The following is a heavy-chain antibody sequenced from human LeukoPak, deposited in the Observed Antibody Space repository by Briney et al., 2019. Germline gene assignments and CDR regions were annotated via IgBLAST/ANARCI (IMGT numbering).Heavy chain of an antibody. CDR3: ARDALWFGETTYYYGMDV. V-gene: IGHV3-11*06. CDR1: GFTFSDYF. D-gene: IGHD3-10*01. CDR2: ISSSSSYT. J-gene: IGHJ6*04. Sequence: PGGSLRLSCAASGFTFSDYFMSWIRQAPGKGLEWVSYISSSSSYTNYADSVKGRFTISRDNAKNSLYLRMNSLRAEDTAVYYCARDALWFGETTYYYGMDVWGKGTTVTVSS.